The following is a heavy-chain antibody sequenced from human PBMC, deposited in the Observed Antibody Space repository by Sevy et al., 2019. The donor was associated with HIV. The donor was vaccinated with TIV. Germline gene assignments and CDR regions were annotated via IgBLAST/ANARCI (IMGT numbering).Heavy chain of an antibody. Sequence: SETLSLTCSVSGDSISSSHWWSWVRQTPGKGLEWIGDMDHRGTTNYNPSLKSRVIISVDKSKNQFSPKLTSVTAADTAVYYCAAAAGTDVLGYYFGSWGQGTQVTVSS. CDR2: MDHRGTT. CDR3: AAAAGTDVLGYYFGS. J-gene: IGHJ4*02. D-gene: IGHD6-25*01. CDR1: GDSISSSHW. V-gene: IGHV4-4*02.